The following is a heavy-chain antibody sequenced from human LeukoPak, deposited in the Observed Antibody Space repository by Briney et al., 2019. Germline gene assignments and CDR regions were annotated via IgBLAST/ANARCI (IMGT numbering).Heavy chain of an antibody. CDR3: ARDSQRGYSYSDY. CDR1: GFTFSSYA. D-gene: IGHD5-18*01. J-gene: IGHJ4*02. CDR2: ISYDGSNK. V-gene: IGHV3-30*04. Sequence: PGGSLRLSCAASGFTFSSYAMHWVRQAPGKGLEWVAVISYDGSNKYYADSVKGRFTISRDNSKNTLYLQMNSLGAEDTAVYYCARDSQRGYSYSDYWGQGTLVTVSS.